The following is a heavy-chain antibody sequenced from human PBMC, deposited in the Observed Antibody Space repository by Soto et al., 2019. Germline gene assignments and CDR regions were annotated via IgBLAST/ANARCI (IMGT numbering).Heavy chain of an antibody. J-gene: IGHJ4*02. D-gene: IGHD7-27*01. V-gene: IGHV3-23*01. Sequence: GGSLRLSCAASGFTFSNYAMSWVRQAPGKGLEWVSGFGVGGNYIYYADSVKGRFTISRDNSKNTLYLQMNSLRAEDTAVYYCAKDAISGNQVWDYFDYWGQGTPVTVSS. CDR1: GFTFSNYA. CDR2: FGVGGNYI. CDR3: AKDAISGNQVWDYFDY.